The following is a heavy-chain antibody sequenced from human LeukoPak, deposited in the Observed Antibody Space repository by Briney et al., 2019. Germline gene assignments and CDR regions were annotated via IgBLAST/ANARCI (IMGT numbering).Heavy chain of an antibody. V-gene: IGHV3-9*01. CDR2: ISWNSGSI. CDR3: ARDYYDSNGYSFDY. Sequence: GGSLRLSCAASGFTFDDYAMHWVRQAPGKGLEWVSGISWNSGSIGYADSVKGQFTISRDNAKNSLYLQMNSLRAEDTALYYCARDYYDSNGYSFDYWGQGTLVTVSS. J-gene: IGHJ4*02. CDR1: GFTFDDYA. D-gene: IGHD3-22*01.